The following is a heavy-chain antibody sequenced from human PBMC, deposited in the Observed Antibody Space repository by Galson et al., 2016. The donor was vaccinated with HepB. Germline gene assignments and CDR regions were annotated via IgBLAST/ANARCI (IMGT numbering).Heavy chain of an antibody. J-gene: IGHJ5*02. D-gene: IGHD5-12*01. Sequence: CAISGDSVSNNSAAWNWIRQSPSRGLEWLGRTYYRSRWYNDYAESVKSRLNIDADTSKNQLSLQLKSVTADDTAVYFCARGSGKSGSTISWFDPWGQGTLVTVSS. CDR2: TYYRSRWYN. CDR3: ARGSGKSGSTISWFDP. V-gene: IGHV6-1*01. CDR1: GDSVSNNSAA.